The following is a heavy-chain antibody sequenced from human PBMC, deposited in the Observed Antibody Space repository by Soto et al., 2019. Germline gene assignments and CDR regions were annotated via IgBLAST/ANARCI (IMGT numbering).Heavy chain of an antibody. D-gene: IGHD3-10*01. Sequence: SETLSLTCAVYGGSFSGYYWSWIRQPPGKGLEWIGEINHSGSTNYNPSLKSRVTISVDTSKNQFSLKLSSVTAADTAVYYCARPRRGSGTFDYWGQGTLVTVSS. V-gene: IGHV4-34*01. J-gene: IGHJ4*02. CDR2: INHSGST. CDR1: GGSFSGYY. CDR3: ARPRRGSGTFDY.